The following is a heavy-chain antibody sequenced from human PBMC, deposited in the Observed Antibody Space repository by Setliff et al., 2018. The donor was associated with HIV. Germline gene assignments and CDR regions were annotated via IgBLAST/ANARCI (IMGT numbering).Heavy chain of an antibody. Sequence: GGSLRLSCAASGFTFSDHYMDWVRQAPGKGLEWVGRTTNKADSYNTNYAASVKGRFTVARDDSKKSLYLQMNSLKIEDTAVYYCVRGLGSEFDYWGQGTLVTVSS. CDR2: TTNKADSYNT. J-gene: IGHJ4*02. D-gene: IGHD2-15*01. CDR1: GFTFSDHY. V-gene: IGHV3-72*01. CDR3: VRGLGSEFDY.